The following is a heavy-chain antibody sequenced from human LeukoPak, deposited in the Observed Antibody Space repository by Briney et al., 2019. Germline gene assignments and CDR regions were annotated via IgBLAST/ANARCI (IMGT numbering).Heavy chain of an antibody. J-gene: IGHJ5*02. D-gene: IGHD6-6*01. V-gene: IGHV4-39*01. Sequence: KPSETLSLTCTVSGGSISSSSYYRGRIRQPPGKGLEWIGSIYYSGSTYYNPSLKSRVTISVDTSKNQFSLKLSSVTAADTAVYYCARAYSSSPTRYDPWGQGTLVTVSS. CDR1: GGSISSSSYY. CDR2: IYYSGST. CDR3: ARAYSSSPTRYDP.